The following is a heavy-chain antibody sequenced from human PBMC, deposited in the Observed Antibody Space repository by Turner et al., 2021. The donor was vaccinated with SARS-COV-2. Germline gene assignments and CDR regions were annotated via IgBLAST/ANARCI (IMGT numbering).Heavy chain of an antibody. CDR3: ARAVGMAASTRPNSGDSNAHRWFDF. CDR1: GGSFSGSL. CDR2: INHRGTT. Sequence: QVQLQQWGAGLLKPPETLSLTCGVYGGSFSGSLWSWVRQPPGKGPEWIGEINHRGTTNSNPSLKSRVTISVDTSKNQFSLNVTSVTPADTAVYYCARAVGMAASTRPNSGDSNAHRWFDFWGQGTLVTVSS. V-gene: IGHV4-34*01. J-gene: IGHJ5*01. D-gene: IGHD4-4*01.